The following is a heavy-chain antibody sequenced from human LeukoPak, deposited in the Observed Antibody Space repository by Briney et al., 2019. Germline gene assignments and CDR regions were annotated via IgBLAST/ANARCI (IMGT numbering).Heavy chain of an antibody. J-gene: IGHJ4*02. V-gene: IGHV4-61*02. CDR2: IYTSGST. CDR1: GGSISSGSYY. CDR3: AREKYRDYEKSFDY. Sequence: PSQTLSLTCSVSGGSISSGSYYWTWIRQPAGKGLEWIGRIYTSGSTNYNPSLKSRVTISVDTSKNQFSLKMTSVTAADTAVYYCAREKYRDYEKSFDYWGQGTLVTVSS. D-gene: IGHD4-17*01.